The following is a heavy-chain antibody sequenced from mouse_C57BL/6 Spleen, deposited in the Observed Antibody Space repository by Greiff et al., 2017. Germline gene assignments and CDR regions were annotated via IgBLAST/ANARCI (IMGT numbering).Heavy chain of an antibody. CDR3: ARDDGHYAMDY. D-gene: IGHD2-3*01. Sequence: LMEPGASVKMSCKASGYTFTDYNMHWVKQSHGKSLEWIGYINPNNGGTSYNQKFKGKATLTVNKSSSTAYMELRSLTSEDSAVYYCARDDGHYAMDYWGQGTSVTVSS. CDR1: GYTFTDYN. V-gene: IGHV1-22*01. CDR2: INPNNGGT. J-gene: IGHJ4*01.